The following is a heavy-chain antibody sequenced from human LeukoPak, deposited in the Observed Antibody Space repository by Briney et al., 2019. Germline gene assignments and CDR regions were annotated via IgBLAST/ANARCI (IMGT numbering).Heavy chain of an antibody. CDR3: AGDSTVTYYFDY. CDR2: IIPIFGIA. Sequence: GASVKVSCKASGGTFSSYAISWMRQAPGQGLEWMGRIIPIFGIANYAQKFQGRVTITADKSTSTAYMELSSLRSEDTAVYYCAGDSTVTYYFDYWGQGTLVTVSS. D-gene: IGHD4-11*01. V-gene: IGHV1-69*04. J-gene: IGHJ4*02. CDR1: GGTFSSYA.